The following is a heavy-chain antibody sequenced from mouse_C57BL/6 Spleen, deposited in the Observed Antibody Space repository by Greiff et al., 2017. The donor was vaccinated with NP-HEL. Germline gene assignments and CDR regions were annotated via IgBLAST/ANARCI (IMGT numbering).Heavy chain of an antibody. CDR2: INPNNGGT. V-gene: IGHV1-26*01. Sequence: LPPSGHSLFPPFSSFPISCKASGYTFTDYYMNWVKQSHGKSLEWIGDINPNNGGTSYNQKFKGKATLTVDKSSSTAYMELRSLTSEDSAVYYCAVYYYGSSWGYAMDYWGQGTSVTVSS. CDR1: GYTFTDYY. J-gene: IGHJ4*01. CDR3: AVYYYGSSWGYAMDY. D-gene: IGHD1-1*01.